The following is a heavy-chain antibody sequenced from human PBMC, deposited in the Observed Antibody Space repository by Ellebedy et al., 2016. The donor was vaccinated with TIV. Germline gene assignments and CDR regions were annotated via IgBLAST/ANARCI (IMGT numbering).Heavy chain of an antibody. V-gene: IGHV3-30*18. Sequence: GESLKISCVGSGFILSTYAIHCVRQAPGKGLEGVAVISTDETKEYYVDSVKGRFIISRDNSKNTLYLQMNSLRSEDTAIYHCAKDLTYQVVPPAIHYWGQGTLVTVSS. CDR3: AKDLTYQVVPPAIHY. CDR2: ISTDETKE. D-gene: IGHD2-2*01. CDR1: GFILSTYA. J-gene: IGHJ4*02.